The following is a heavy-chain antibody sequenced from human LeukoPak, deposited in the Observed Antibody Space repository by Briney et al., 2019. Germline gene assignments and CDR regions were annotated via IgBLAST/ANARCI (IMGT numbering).Heavy chain of an antibody. CDR2: ISASGDVT. J-gene: IGHJ3*02. CDR1: GFTFSKFP. V-gene: IGHV3-23*01. CDR3: AKSLFTSATGTGRAFHI. Sequence: GGSLRLSCAASGFTFSKFPMGWVRQAPGRGLEWVSAISASGDVTFYADSLRGRFTISRDNSKSTLYLQMNGLRAEDTAIFFCAKSLFTSATGTGRAFHIWGQGTRVTVSS. D-gene: IGHD1-1*01.